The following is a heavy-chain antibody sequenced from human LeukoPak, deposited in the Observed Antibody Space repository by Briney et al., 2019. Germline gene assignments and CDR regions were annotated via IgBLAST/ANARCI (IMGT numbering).Heavy chain of an antibody. Sequence: ASVKVSCKASGYTFTGHYIHWVRPAPGQGLEWMGWINPNSGDANYAQKFQGRVTVTRDTSITTAYMELSRLTSVDTAVYYCARGVYCTSTSCYSGLGYYYYYMDVWGKGTTVTVSS. V-gene: IGHV1-2*02. D-gene: IGHD2-2*02. CDR3: ARGVYCTSTSCYSGLGYYYYYMDV. CDR2: INPNSGDA. CDR1: GYTFTGHY. J-gene: IGHJ6*03.